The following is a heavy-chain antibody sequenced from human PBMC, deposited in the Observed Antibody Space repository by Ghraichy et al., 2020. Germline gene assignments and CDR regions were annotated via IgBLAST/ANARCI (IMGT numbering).Heavy chain of an antibody. CDR3: ARTIVGATRPYYYYMDV. CDR2: IIPIFGTA. V-gene: IGHV1-69*13. CDR1: GGTFSSYA. D-gene: IGHD1-26*01. J-gene: IGHJ6*03. Sequence: SVKVSCKASGGTFSSYAISWVRQAPGQGLEWMGGIIPIFGTANYAQKFQGRVTITADESTSTAYMELHSLRSDDTAVYYCARTIVGATRPYYYYMDVWGKGTTVTVSS.